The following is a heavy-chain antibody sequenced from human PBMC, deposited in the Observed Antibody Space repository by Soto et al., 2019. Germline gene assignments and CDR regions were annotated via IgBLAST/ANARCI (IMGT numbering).Heavy chain of an antibody. CDR1: GFTFSSYA. CDR2: ISGSGGST. V-gene: IGHV3-23*01. J-gene: IGHJ4*02. Sequence: RWSLRLSCSASGFTFSSYAMSWFRQAPGKGLEWVSAISGSGGSTYYADSVKGRFTISRDNSKNTLYLQMNSLRAEDTAVYYCAKETEYCSGGSCYFDYWGQGTLVTVSS. D-gene: IGHD2-15*01. CDR3: AKETEYCSGGSCYFDY.